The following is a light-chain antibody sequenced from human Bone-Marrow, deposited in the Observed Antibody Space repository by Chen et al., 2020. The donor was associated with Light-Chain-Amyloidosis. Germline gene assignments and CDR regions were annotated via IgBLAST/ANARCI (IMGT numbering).Light chain of an antibody. J-gene: IGLJ3*02. CDR2: RNT. CDR3: QSYDSSLSAWV. V-gene: IGLV1-40*01. Sequence: QSVLTQPPSVSGAPGQRVTISCTGRSSNIGADYAVHWYQQLPGAAPKLLIFRNTNRPSGGPDRFSGFKSGTSASLVITGLQAEDEAYYYCQSYDSSLSAWVFGGGTKLTVL. CDR1: SSNIGADYA.